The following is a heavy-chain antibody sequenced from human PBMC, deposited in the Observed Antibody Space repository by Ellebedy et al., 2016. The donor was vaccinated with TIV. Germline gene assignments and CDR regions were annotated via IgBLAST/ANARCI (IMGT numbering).Heavy chain of an antibody. Sequence: PGGSLRLSCAASGFTFSFYALSWVRQAPGKGLEWVSAISGSDGSTKYADSVKGRFTISRDNSKNMLYLQLNSLRAEDTAVYYCAKANGAVIAAAGTCDYWGQGTLVTVSS. J-gene: IGHJ4*02. D-gene: IGHD6-13*01. CDR3: AKANGAVIAAAGTCDY. CDR1: GFTFSFYA. CDR2: ISGSDGST. V-gene: IGHV3-23*01.